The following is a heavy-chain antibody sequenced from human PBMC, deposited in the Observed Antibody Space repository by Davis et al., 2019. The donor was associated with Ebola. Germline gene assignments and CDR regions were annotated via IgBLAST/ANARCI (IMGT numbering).Heavy chain of an antibody. CDR2: MNPNSGNT. V-gene: IGHV1-8*01. CDR3: ARDGPQSTIFGVVTGYGMDV. J-gene: IGHJ6*02. CDR1: GYTFTSYD. Sequence: ASVKVSCKASGYTFTSYDINWVRQATGQGLEWMGWMNPNSGNTGYAQKFQGRVTMTRNTSISTAYMELSSLRSEDTAVYYCARDGPQSTIFGVVTGYGMDVWGQGTTVTVSS. D-gene: IGHD3-3*01.